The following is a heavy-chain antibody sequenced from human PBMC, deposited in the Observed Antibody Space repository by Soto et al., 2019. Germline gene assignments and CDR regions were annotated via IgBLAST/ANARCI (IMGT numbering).Heavy chain of an antibody. V-gene: IGHV3-11*01. D-gene: IGHD3-9*01. CDR3: ARTVRLYYDILTGYPYYFDY. CDR2: ISSSGSTI. J-gene: IGHJ4*02. CDR1: GFTFSDYY. Sequence: GSLRLSCAASGFTFSDYYMSWIRQAPGKGLEWVSYISSSGSTIYYADSVKGRFTISRDNAKNSLYLQMNSLRAEDTAVYYCARTVRLYYDILTGYPYYFDYWGQGTLVTVSS.